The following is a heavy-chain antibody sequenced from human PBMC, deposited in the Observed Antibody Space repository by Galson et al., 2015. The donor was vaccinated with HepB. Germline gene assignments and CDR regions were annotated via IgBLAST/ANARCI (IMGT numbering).Heavy chain of an antibody. D-gene: IGHD3-22*01. V-gene: IGHV3-21*01. CDR3: ARGGPGITMILDY. Sequence: SLRLSCAASGFTFRTYGMNWVRQPPGKGLEWVASISGSTPYIYYADSVQGRFTISRDNAHNSLYLQMDSLRAEDTATYYCARGGPGITMILDYWGQGTLVTVSS. CDR1: GFTFRTYG. CDR2: ISGSTPYI. J-gene: IGHJ4*02.